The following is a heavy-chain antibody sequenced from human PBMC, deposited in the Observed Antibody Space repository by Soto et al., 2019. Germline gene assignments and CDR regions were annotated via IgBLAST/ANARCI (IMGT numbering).Heavy chain of an antibody. CDR3: AQEALYCSGGSCWYFDL. V-gene: IGHV3-23*01. Sequence: EVQLLESGGGLVQPGKSLRLSCAASGFTFSSYSMSWVRQAPGKGLEWVSAISGSGGSTYYADSVKGRFTISRDNSKNTLYLQMNSLRAEYTAVYYCAQEALYCSGGSCWYFDLWGRGTLVTVSS. CDR1: GFTFSSYS. CDR2: ISGSGGST. D-gene: IGHD2-15*01. J-gene: IGHJ2*01.